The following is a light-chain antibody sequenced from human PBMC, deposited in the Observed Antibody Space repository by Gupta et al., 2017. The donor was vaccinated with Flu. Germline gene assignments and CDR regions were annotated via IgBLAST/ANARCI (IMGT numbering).Light chain of an antibody. J-gene: IGKJ1*01. Sequence: DIRMTQSPSTLSASVGDRVTITCRASQSISDWLAWYQQKPGKAPNLLISKASTLETGVPSRFSGSGSGTEFTLTINSLQPDDFATYYCQQYETYPRTFGQGTKVEI. V-gene: IGKV1-5*03. CDR3: QQYETYPRT. CDR1: QSISDW. CDR2: KAS.